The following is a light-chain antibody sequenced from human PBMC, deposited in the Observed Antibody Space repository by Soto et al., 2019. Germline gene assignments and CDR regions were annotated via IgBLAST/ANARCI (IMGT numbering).Light chain of an antibody. V-gene: IGKV1-5*01. Sequence: DIQMTQSPSTLSASVGDRVTITCRASQSISDWLAWYQQKPGKAPQLLIYAASTLQSGVPGRFSGSGSETEFTLTISNLQPEDFATYYCLQDYNYPLTFGGGTKVDIK. CDR3: LQDYNYPLT. J-gene: IGKJ4*01. CDR2: AAS. CDR1: QSISDW.